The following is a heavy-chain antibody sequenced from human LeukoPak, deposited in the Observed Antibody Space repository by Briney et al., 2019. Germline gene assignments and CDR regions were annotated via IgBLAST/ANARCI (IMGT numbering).Heavy chain of an antibody. CDR1: GGSISSYY. J-gene: IGHJ6*02. D-gene: IGHD2-2*01. Sequence: PSETLSLTCTVSGGSISSYYWSWIRQPPGKGLEWVGYIFYSGSTNYNPSLKSRVTISVDTSKNQFSLKLSSVTAADTAVYYCARDQLLFGYYYYYGMDVWGQGTTVTVSS. CDR3: ARDQLLFGYYYYYGMDV. CDR2: IFYSGST. V-gene: IGHV4-59*01.